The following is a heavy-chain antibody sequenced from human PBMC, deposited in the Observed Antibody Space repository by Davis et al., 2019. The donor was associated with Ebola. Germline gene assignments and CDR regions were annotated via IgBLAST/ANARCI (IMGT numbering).Heavy chain of an antibody. Sequence: MPSETLSLTCTVSGGSISSYYWSWIRQPPGKGLEWIGYIYYSGSTNYNPSLKSRVTISVDKSKNQFSLKLSSVTAADTAVYYCARDSGSSWFEYFDYWGQGTLDTVSS. CDR1: GGSISSYY. CDR3: ARDSGSSWFEYFDY. D-gene: IGHD6-13*01. J-gene: IGHJ4*02. CDR2: IYYSGST. V-gene: IGHV4-59*12.